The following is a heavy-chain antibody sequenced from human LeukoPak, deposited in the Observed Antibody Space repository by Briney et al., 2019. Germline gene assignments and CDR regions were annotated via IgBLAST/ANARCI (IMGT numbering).Heavy chain of an antibody. CDR1: GFKFSNYG. CDR3: AKTTSGGYYYYGMDV. V-gene: IGHV3-30*18. D-gene: IGHD2-8*02. CDR2: VTYDGSNK. J-gene: IGHJ6*02. Sequence: PGGSLRLSCAASGFKFSNYGMHWVRQAPGKGLEWVAVVTYDGSNKYYADSVKGRFTISRDNSKNTLDLQMNSLRAEDTAVYYCAKTTSGGYYYYGMDVWGQGTTVTVSS.